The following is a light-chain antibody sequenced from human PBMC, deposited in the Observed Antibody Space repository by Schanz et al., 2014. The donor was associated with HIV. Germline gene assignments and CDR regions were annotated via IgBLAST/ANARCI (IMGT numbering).Light chain of an antibody. CDR2: GAF. CDR1: QSISNN. J-gene: IGKJ1*01. Sequence: EIVMTQSPATLYVSPGEGATLSCRASQSISNNLAWYQHKPGQAPRLLIYGAFTRATGIPVRFSGSGSGTDFTLTITRLEPEDFAVYFCQQSGSSLRTFGQGTKVEIK. V-gene: IGKV3-20*01. CDR3: QQSGSSLRT.